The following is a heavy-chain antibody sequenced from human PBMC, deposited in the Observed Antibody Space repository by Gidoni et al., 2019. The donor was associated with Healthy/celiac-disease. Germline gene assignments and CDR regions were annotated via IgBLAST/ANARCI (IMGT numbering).Heavy chain of an antibody. Sequence: QVQLQESGPGLVKPSETLSLTCTVSGGSINSYFWNWIRQPPGKRLEWIGYIYYSGTTNYNPSLKSRVTISVDTSENQFSLRLSSVTAADTAVYYCARATYYYDTSGYPLFYYWGQGTLVTVSS. V-gene: IGHV4-59*01. J-gene: IGHJ4*02. CDR2: IYYSGTT. CDR1: GGSINSYF. D-gene: IGHD3-22*01. CDR3: ARATYYYDTSGYPLFYY.